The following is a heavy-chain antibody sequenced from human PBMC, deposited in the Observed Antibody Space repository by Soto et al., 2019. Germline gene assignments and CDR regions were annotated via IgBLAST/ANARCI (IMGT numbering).Heavy chain of an antibody. Sequence: QVQLVQSGAEVKKPGSSVKVSCKASGSTFSSYAISWVRQAPGQGLEWMGGIIPIFGTANYAQKFQGRVTITADESTSTAYMELSSLRSEDTAVYYCAREQLKARGYSYGGFDYWGQGTLVTVAS. V-gene: IGHV1-69*01. J-gene: IGHJ4*02. CDR1: GSTFSSYA. D-gene: IGHD5-18*01. CDR2: IIPIFGTA. CDR3: AREQLKARGYSYGGFDY.